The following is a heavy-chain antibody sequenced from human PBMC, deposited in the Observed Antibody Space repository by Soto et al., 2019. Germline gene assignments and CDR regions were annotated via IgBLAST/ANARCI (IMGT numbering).Heavy chain of an antibody. CDR2: IKSKTDGGTT. V-gene: IGHV3-15*01. CDR3: TTRDDYSNLSSFDY. CDR1: GFTFSNAW. J-gene: IGHJ4*02. D-gene: IGHD4-4*01. Sequence: GGSLRLSCSASGFTFSNAWMSWVRQAPGKGLEWVGRIKSKTDGGTTDYAAPVKGRFTISRDDSKNTLYLQMNSLKTEDTAVYYCTTRDDYSNLSSFDYWGQGTLVTVS.